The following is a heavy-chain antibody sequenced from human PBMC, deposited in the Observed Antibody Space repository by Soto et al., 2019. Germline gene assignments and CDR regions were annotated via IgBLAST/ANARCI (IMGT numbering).Heavy chain of an antibody. V-gene: IGHV3-30*18. CDR3: AKDQSVLQFDFCVFYSYFYDMYV. J-gene: IGHJ6*02. D-gene: IGHD3-3*01. Sequence: PGGSLRLSCAASGFTFSTYGMHWVRQAPGKGLEWVAVISYDGSNKYYGDSVKGRFTISRDNSKNTLYVQMNSLRVEDTAVYYCAKDQSVLQFDFCVFYSYFYDMYVRAQRTTVTVS. CDR2: ISYDGSNK. CDR1: GFTFSTYG.